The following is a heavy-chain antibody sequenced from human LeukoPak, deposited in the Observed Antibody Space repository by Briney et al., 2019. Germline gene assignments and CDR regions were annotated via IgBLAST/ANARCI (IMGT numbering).Heavy chain of an antibody. CDR1: GFSFYRYS. V-gene: IGHV3-21*01. D-gene: IGHD4-17*01. CDR3: ARDPSLESDYGVYSAD. J-gene: IGHJ4*02. Sequence: GGSLRLSCATTGFSFYRYSLIWVRQAPGKGLEWVASITGRSSYIYYADSVKGRFTVSRDNAKKSPFLQMSSLRVEDTAVYYCARDPSLESDYGVYSADWGQGTLVTVS. CDR2: ITGRSSYI.